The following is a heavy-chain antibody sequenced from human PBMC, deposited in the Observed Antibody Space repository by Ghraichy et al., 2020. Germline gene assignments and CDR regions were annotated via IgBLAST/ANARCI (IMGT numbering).Heavy chain of an antibody. CDR2: ISYDGSNK. CDR1: GFTFSSYA. J-gene: IGHJ6*02. V-gene: IGHV3-30*04. Sequence: SLRLSCAASGFTFSSYAMHWVRQAPGKGLEWVAVISYDGSNKYYADSVKGRFTISRDNSKNTLYLQMNSLRAEDTAVYYCARGRRYCSSTSCYGSYYYYGMDVWGQGTTVTVSS. D-gene: IGHD2-2*01. CDR3: ARGRRYCSSTSCYGSYYYYGMDV.